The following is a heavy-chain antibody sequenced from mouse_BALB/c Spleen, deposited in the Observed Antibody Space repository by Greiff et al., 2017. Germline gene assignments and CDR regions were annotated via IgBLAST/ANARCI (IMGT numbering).Heavy chain of an antibody. Sequence: EVQLQQSGAELVRSGASVKLSCTASGFNIKDYYMHWVKQRPEQGLEWIGWIDPENGDTEYAPKFQGKATMTADTSSNTAYLQLSSLTSEDTAVYYCNGGLLRFFAYWGQGTLVTVSA. V-gene: IGHV14-4*02. D-gene: IGHD2-3*01. CDR3: NGGLLRFFAY. CDR2: IDPENGDT. J-gene: IGHJ3*01. CDR1: GFNIKDYY.